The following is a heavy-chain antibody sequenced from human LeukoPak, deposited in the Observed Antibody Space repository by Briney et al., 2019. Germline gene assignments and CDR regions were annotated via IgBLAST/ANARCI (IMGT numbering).Heavy chain of an antibody. CDR2: MYSGGSV. Sequence: GGSLRLSCSASGFTVSDHYMNRVRQAPGKGLEWVSVMYSGGSVYYADSVKDRFTISRDNSRNTLYLQMDSLRVGDTAVYYCASSLLATMGPLFYWGLGALVTVSS. CDR1: GFTVSDHY. CDR3: ASSLLATMGPLFY. J-gene: IGHJ4*02. D-gene: IGHD5-24*01. V-gene: IGHV3-53*01.